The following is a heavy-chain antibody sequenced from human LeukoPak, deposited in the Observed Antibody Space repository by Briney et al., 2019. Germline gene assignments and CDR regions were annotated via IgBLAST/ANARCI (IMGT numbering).Heavy chain of an antibody. D-gene: IGHD2-15*01. Sequence: PGGSLRLSCVASGITFSSYAMGWVRQAPGKGLEWVSAISGSGGGTYYADSVKGRFTISRDNSKNTLYLQMNSLRADDTAAYYCAKCLSGGSCYAAFDYWGQGTLVTVSS. J-gene: IGHJ4*02. V-gene: IGHV3-23*01. CDR1: GITFSSYA. CDR2: ISGSGGGT. CDR3: AKCLSGGSCYAAFDY.